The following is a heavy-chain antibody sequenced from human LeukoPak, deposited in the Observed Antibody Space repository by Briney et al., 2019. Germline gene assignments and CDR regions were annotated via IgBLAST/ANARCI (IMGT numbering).Heavy chain of an antibody. Sequence: GGSLRLSCAASGFTFSSYSMNWVRQAPGKGLEWVSSISSSSSYIYYADSVKGRFTISRDNAKNSLYLQMNSLRAEGTAVYYCARDFCSTTSCRFDYWGQGTLVTVSS. V-gene: IGHV3-21*01. CDR3: ARDFCSTTSCRFDY. D-gene: IGHD2-2*01. CDR1: GFTFSSYS. CDR2: ISSSSSYI. J-gene: IGHJ4*02.